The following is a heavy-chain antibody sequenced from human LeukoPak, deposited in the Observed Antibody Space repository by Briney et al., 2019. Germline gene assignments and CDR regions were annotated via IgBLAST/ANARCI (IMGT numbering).Heavy chain of an antibody. CDR3: ATEAHRSVTTPYYYYMDV. D-gene: IGHD4-17*01. V-gene: IGHV1-24*01. CDR1: GYTPTELS. J-gene: IGHJ6*03. CDR2: FDPEDGET. Sequence: ASVKVSCKVSGYTPTELSMHWVRQAPGKGLEWIGGFDPEDGETIYAQKFQGRVTMTEDTSTDTAYMELSSLRSEDTAVYYCATEAHRSVTTPYYYYMDVWGKGTTVTVSS.